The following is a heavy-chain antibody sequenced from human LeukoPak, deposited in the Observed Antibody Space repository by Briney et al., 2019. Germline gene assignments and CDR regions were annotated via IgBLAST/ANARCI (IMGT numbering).Heavy chain of an antibody. V-gene: IGHV4-59*01. Sequence: SETLSLTCTVSGGSISSYYWSWIRQPPGKGLEWIGYIYYSGSTNYNPSLKSRVTISVDTSKNQFSLKLSSVTAADTAVYYCARKDDYYGTDVWGKGTTVTVSS. CDR1: GGSISSYY. D-gene: IGHD2-15*01. CDR3: ARKDDYYGTDV. CDR2: IYYSGST. J-gene: IGHJ6*04.